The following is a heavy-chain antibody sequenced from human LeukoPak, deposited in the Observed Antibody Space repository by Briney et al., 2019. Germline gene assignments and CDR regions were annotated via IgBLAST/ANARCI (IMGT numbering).Heavy chain of an antibody. CDR2: INPNSGGT. J-gene: IGHJ5*02. CDR3: ARQLERPPVNWFDP. D-gene: IGHD1-1*01. CDR1: GYTFTGYY. Sequence: ASEKVSCKASGYTFTGYYMHWVRQAPGQGLEWMGWINPNSGGTNYAQKFQGRVTMTRDTSISTAYMELSRLRSDDTAVYYCARQLERPPVNWFDPWGQGTLVTVSS. V-gene: IGHV1-2*02.